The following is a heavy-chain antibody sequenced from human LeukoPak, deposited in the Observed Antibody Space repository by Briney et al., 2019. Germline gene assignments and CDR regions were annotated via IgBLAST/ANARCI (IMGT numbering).Heavy chain of an antibody. V-gene: IGHV3-49*03. CDR1: GFTFGDYA. D-gene: IGHD1-1*01. CDR3: TRGLAQLELDGFDY. Sequence: GGSLRLSCTASGFTFGDYAMSWFRQAPGKGLEWVGFIRSKAYGGTTEYAASVKGRFTISRDDSKSIAYLQMNSLKTEDTAVYHCTRGLAQLELDGFDYWGQGTLVTVSS. CDR2: IRSKAYGGTT. J-gene: IGHJ4*02.